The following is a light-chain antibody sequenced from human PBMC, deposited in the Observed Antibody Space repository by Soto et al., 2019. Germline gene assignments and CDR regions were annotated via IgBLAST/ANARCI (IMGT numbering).Light chain of an antibody. J-gene: IGKJ5*01. CDR2: DSS. CDR3: QQRRN. V-gene: IGKV3-11*01. Sequence: EIVLTQSPATLSLSPGERATLSCRASQSVSGYFAWYQQKPGQAPRLLIYDSSNRATGIPPRFSGSGSGTDFTLTISSLEPEDFAVYYCQQRRNFGQGTRLQIK. CDR1: QSVSGY.